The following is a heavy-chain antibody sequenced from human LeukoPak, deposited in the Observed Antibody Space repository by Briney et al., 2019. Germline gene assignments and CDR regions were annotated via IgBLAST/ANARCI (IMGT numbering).Heavy chain of an antibody. J-gene: IGHJ4*02. V-gene: IGHV3-7*01. D-gene: IGHD6-13*01. CDR3: AKGSPPRAAAGTRGIY. CDR2: IKQDGSEK. Sequence: GGSLRLSCAASGFTFSSYWMSWVRQAPGKGLEWVANIKQDGSEKYYVDPVKGRFTISRDNAKNSLYLQMNSLRAEDTAVYYCAKGSPPRAAAGTRGIYWGQGTLVTVSS. CDR1: GFTFSSYW.